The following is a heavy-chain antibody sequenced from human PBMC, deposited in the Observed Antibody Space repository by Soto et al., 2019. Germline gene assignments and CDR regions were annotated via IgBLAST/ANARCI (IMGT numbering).Heavy chain of an antibody. CDR3: ARGRRRPGYDSSGYYAGVDY. CDR1: GFTFSSYG. Sequence: GGSLRLSCAASGFTFSSYGMHWVRQAPGKGLEWVAVIWYDGSNKYYADSVKGRFTISRDNSKNTLYLQMNSLRAEDTAVYYCARGRRRPGYDSSGYYAGVDYWGQGTLVTVSS. J-gene: IGHJ4*02. V-gene: IGHV3-33*01. D-gene: IGHD3-22*01. CDR2: IWYDGSNK.